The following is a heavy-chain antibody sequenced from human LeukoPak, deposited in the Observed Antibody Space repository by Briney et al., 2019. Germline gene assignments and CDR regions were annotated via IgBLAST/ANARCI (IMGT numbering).Heavy chain of an antibody. CDR1: GYTFTSYD. Sequence: ASVKVSCKASGYTFTSYDFSWVRQAPGQGLEWMGWISAYNGNTNYAQILQSRLTMTTDTSTSTAYMELRSPRSDDTAVYYCARQGYGGNSQGAADYWGQGTLVTVSS. D-gene: IGHD4-23*01. CDR2: ISAYNGNT. J-gene: IGHJ4*02. CDR3: ARQGYGGNSQGAADY. V-gene: IGHV1-18*01.